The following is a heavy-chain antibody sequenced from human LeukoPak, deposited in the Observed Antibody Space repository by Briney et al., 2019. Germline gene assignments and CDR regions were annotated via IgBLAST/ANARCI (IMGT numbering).Heavy chain of an antibody. CDR3: ARVVSPLVLAY. Sequence: PGGSLRLSCAASGFTFSSYWMSWVRQPPGKGLEWIGSIYYSGSTYYNPSLKSRVTISVDKSKNQFSLKLSSVTAADTAVYYCARVVSPLVLAYWGQGTLVTVSS. CDR2: IYYSGST. D-gene: IGHD6-13*01. J-gene: IGHJ4*02. V-gene: IGHV4-4*02. CDR1: GFTFSSYW.